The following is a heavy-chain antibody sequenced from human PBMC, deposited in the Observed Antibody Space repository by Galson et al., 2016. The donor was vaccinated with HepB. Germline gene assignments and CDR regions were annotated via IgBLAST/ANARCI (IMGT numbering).Heavy chain of an antibody. V-gene: IGHV3-33*08. CDR3: AREALIAVTLLDV. J-gene: IGHJ6*02. CDR1: GFTFSSYA. D-gene: IGHD6-19*01. CDR2: IWADGSNQ. Sequence: SLRLSCAASGFTFSSYAIHWVRQAPGKGLEWVAVIWADGSNQYYEDSVKGRFTISRDNAKNTLYLEMNRLRVEDTAVYYCAREALIAVTLLDVWGQGTTVSVSS.